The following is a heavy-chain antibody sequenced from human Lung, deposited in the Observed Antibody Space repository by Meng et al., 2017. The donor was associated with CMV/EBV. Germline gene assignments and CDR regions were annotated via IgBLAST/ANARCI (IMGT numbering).Heavy chain of an antibody. V-gene: IGHV3-21*01. CDR1: GFTFSSYS. CDR3: ARDAEQLVRGGGMDV. Sequence: GESLKIXXAASGFTFSSYSMNWVRQAPGKGLEWVSSISSSSSYIYYADSVKGRFTISRDNAKNSLYLQMNSLRAEDTAVYYCARDAEQLVRGGGMDVWGQGTTVXVSS. D-gene: IGHD6-6*01. J-gene: IGHJ6*02. CDR2: ISSSSSYI.